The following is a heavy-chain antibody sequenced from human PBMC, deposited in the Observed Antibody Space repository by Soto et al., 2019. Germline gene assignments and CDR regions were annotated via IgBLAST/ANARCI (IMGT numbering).Heavy chain of an antibody. V-gene: IGHV3-49*04. Sequence: GSLRLSCTASGFTFGDYAMNWVRQAPGKGLEWVGFIRGKPNGGATDYAASLKGRFTISRDDSRSVAYLQMNSLKTEDTAVYYCTRDFQGQYYYGMDVWGQGTTVTV. CDR1: GFTFGDYA. CDR3: TRDFQGQYYYGMDV. J-gene: IGHJ6*02. CDR2: IRGKPNGGAT.